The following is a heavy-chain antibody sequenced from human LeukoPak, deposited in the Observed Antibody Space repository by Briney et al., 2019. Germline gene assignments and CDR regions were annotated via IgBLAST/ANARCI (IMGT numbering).Heavy chain of an antibody. Sequence: SETLSLTCAVSGYSISSSYYWSWIRQPPGKGLEWIGYIYYSGSTNYNPSLKSRFTISVLTSKNQFSLKLSSVTAADTAVYYCATLGQARGYSYGPVDYWGQGSLVTVSS. J-gene: IGHJ4*02. D-gene: IGHD5-18*01. CDR1: GYSISSSYY. V-gene: IGHV4-59*08. CDR2: IYYSGST. CDR3: ATLGQARGYSYGPVDY.